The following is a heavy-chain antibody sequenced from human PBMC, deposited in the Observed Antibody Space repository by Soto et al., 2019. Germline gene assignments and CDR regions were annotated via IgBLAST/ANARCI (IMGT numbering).Heavy chain of an antibody. V-gene: IGHV3-33*01. CDR2: IWYDGSNK. D-gene: IGHD6-13*01. Sequence: PGGSLRISCAASGFTVRSSGMHWVRQAPGKGLEWVAVIWYDGSNKYYADSVKGRFTISRDNSKNTLYLQMNSLRAEDTAVYYCASSSAAGKDNYYYGMDVWGQGTTVTVSS. J-gene: IGHJ6*02. CDR3: ASSSAAGKDNYYYGMDV. CDR1: GFTVRSSG.